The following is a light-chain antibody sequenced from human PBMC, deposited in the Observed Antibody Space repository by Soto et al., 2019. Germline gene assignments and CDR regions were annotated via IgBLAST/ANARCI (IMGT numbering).Light chain of an antibody. J-gene: IGKJ5*01. CDR1: ERIYSAY. Sequence: EIVLTQSPGTLSLSRVDRATLSCRASERIYSAYLGWYQQKPGQAPRLLIYGTSSRATGIPDRFSGSGSGTDFTLTISRLEPEDFAVYYCQQYGNSPITFGQGTRLEI. V-gene: IGKV3-20*01. CDR3: QQYGNSPIT. CDR2: GTS.